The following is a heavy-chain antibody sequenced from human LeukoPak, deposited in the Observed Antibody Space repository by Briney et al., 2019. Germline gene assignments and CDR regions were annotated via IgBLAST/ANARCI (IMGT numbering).Heavy chain of an antibody. V-gene: IGHV4-34*01. J-gene: IGHJ4*02. CDR2: INHSGST. CDR1: GGSFSGYY. D-gene: IGHD5-18*01. Sequence: SETLSLTSAVYGGSFSGYYWSWIRQPPGKGLEWIGEINHSGSTNYNPSLKSRVTISVDTSKNQFSLKLSSVTAADTAVYYCARVAAFGYSYGYPFFDYWGQGTLVTVSS. CDR3: ARVAAFGYSYGYPFFDY.